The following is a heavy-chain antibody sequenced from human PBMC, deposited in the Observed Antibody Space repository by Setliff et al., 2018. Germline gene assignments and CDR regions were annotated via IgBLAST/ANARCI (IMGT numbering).Heavy chain of an antibody. CDR3: ARSGNQVGGDY. D-gene: IGHD1-26*01. Sequence: GESLKVSCKASGYTFTSYWIGWVRQMPGKGLEWMGIIYPADSDAMYSPSFQGKVTISVDKFINTAYLQWSSLKASDTAMYYCARSGNQVGGDYWGQGTLVTVSS. CDR1: GYTFTSYW. V-gene: IGHV5-51*01. J-gene: IGHJ4*02. CDR2: IYPADSDA.